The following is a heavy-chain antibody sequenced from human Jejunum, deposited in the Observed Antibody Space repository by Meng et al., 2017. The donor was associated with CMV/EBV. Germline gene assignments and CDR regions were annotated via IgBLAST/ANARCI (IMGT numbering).Heavy chain of an antibody. CDR1: GDSIRDYF. CDR3: ARDPTPDGSDY. J-gene: IGHJ4*02. Sequence: QVQLQESGPGLVKPSETLSLTCTVSGDSIRDYFWTWIRQPAGKGLEWIARVYSTGTTDYNPSLKSRVTMSVDVSKNQFSLKLTSVTAADTATYYCARDPTPDGSDYWGRGTLVTVSS. D-gene: IGHD3-10*01. CDR2: VYSTGTT. V-gene: IGHV4-4*07.